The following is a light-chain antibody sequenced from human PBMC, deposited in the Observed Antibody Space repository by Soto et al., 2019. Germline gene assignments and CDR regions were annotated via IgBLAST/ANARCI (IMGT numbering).Light chain of an antibody. CDR2: AAS. V-gene: IGKV1-27*01. CDR1: QGIRNN. CDR3: QKYYSLPFT. J-gene: IGKJ3*01. Sequence: DIQMTQSPSSLSASAGDRVTITCRASQGIRNNLAWYQQKPGKVPRLLIYAASTLQSDVPSRFSGSGSGTDFTLTITSLQHEDVATYYCQKYYSLPFTFGPGTKVEI.